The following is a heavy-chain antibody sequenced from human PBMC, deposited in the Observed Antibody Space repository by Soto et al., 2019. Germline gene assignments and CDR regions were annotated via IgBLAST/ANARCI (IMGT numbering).Heavy chain of an antibody. Sequence: EVQLVESGGGLVEPGGSLRLSCAASGFTFSNAWMNWVRQAPGKGLEWVGRIKSKTNGGAIDYAAPVKGRFTISRDDSKKTLFLKMNSPKAEDTAVYYCTTVFQWNYLNYRNSGMDVWGQGTTVTVSS. CDR1: GFTFSNAW. V-gene: IGHV3-15*07. CDR3: TTVFQWNYLNYRNSGMDV. J-gene: IGHJ6*02. D-gene: IGHD1-7*01. CDR2: IKSKTNGGAI.